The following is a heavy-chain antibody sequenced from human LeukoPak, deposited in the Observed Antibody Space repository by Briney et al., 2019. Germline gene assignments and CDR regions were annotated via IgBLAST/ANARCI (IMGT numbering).Heavy chain of an antibody. J-gene: IGHJ6*03. D-gene: IGHD3-16*02. CDR1: GFTFSSYA. V-gene: IGHV3-23*01. CDR3: AKFIDSYSPYIDV. Sequence: GGSLRLSCAASGFTFSSYAMGWVRQAPGKGLEWVSAISGSGGSTDYADSVKGRFTISRDNSKNPLYLQMNSLRAEDTAIYYCAKFIDSYSPYIDVWGKGTTVTVSS. CDR2: ISGSGGST.